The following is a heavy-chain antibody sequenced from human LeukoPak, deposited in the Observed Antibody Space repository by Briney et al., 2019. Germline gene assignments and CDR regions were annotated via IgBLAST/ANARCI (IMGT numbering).Heavy chain of an antibody. CDR3: AKDLGSSGWYIDY. V-gene: IGHV3-23*01. J-gene: IGHJ4*02. CDR2: NSGGSS. D-gene: IGHD6-19*01. CDR1: GFTFSTYG. Sequence: GGSLRLSCAASGFTFSTYGVYWVRQAPGKGLEWVSSNSGGSSYYADSVKGRFTISRDNSKNTLYLQMNSLRAEDTAVYYCAKDLGSSGWYIDYWGQGTLVTVSS.